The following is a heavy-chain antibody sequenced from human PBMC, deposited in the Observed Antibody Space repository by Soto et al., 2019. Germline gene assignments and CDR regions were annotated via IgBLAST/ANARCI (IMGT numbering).Heavy chain of an antibody. CDR2: SHNRGST. V-gene: IGHV4-30-2*01. CDR1: GDYISGGYYS. J-gene: IGHJ3*02. CDR3: ATYRKFFQI. Sequence: QLQLQESGPGLVKPSQTLSLTCAVSGDYISGGYYSWSWIRQPPGNGLAWIGFSHNRGSTYYNLSVKRLVSSVVDRAKNDFFLNLTSVTAADTAVSYCATYRKFFQIRGEGTKVTVSS.